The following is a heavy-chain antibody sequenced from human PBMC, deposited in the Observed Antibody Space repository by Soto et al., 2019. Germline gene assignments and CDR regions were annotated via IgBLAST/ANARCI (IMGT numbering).Heavy chain of an antibody. CDR2: INPASGST. J-gene: IGHJ4*02. CDR3: ARDLAAGDH. Sequence: QVQLVQSGAEVKKPGASVKLSCRTSGYTFPHYYIHWVRQAPGQGLEWLAIINPASGSTNYAQDFLGRVTLTMDTSTTTVYMELSGLRAEYSDIFYCARDLAAGDHWGQGTLVTVSS. D-gene: IGHD6-25*01. V-gene: IGHV1-46*01. CDR1: GYTFPHYY.